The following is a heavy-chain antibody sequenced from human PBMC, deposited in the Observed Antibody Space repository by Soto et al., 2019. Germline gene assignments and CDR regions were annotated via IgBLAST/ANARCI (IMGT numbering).Heavy chain of an antibody. Sequence: SETLSLTCTVSGGSISSSSYYWSWIRQPPGKGLEWIGYIYYSGSTNYNPSLKSRVTISVDTSKNQFSLKLSSVTAADTAVYYCARDLRDYYDSSGYYYGDYGMDVWGQGTTVTVSS. CDR2: IYYSGST. V-gene: IGHV4-61*01. CDR1: GGSISSSSYY. J-gene: IGHJ6*02. D-gene: IGHD3-22*01. CDR3: ARDLRDYYDSSGYYYGDYGMDV.